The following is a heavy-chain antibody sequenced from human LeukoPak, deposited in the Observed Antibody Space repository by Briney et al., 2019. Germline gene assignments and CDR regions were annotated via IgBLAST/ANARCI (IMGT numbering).Heavy chain of an antibody. D-gene: IGHD3-16*01. V-gene: IGHV3-74*01. J-gene: IGHJ6*03. Sequence: GGSLRLSCAASGFTFSSYWMHWVRQAPGKGLVWVSRINSDGSSTSYADSVKGRFTISRDNAKNSLYLQMNSLRAEDTAVYYCATERAGERPRPLLSYYYMDVWGKGTTVTISS. CDR1: GFTFSSYW. CDR2: INSDGSST. CDR3: ATERAGERPRPLLSYYYMDV.